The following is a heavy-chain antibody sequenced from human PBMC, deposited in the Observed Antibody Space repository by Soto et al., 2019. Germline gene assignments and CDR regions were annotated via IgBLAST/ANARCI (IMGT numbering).Heavy chain of an antibody. D-gene: IGHD6-19*01. V-gene: IGHV3-23*01. CDR2: ISGSGDST. CDR3: AGRTSGWYFDY. J-gene: IGHJ4*02. CDR1: GFTFSSYA. Sequence: GSLRLSCTASGFTFSSYAMNWVRQAPEKGLEWVSVISGSGDSTYYADSVKGRFTISRDNSKNTLYLQMKSLRAEDTAVYYCAGRTSGWYFDYWGQGTVVTVSS.